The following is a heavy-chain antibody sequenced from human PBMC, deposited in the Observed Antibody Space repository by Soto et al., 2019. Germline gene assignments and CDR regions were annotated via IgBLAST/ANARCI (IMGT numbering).Heavy chain of an antibody. D-gene: IGHD3-10*01. CDR3: ARDLHYGSGSYSPRY. CDR1: GYTFTGYY. CDR2: INPNSGGT. Sequence: QVQLVQSGAEVKKPGASVKVSCKASGYTFTGYYMHWVRQAPGQGLEWMGWINPNSGGTNYAQKFQGRVTMPRDTSISTAYMELSRLRSDDTAVYYCARDLHYGSGSYSPRYWGQGTLVTVSS. V-gene: IGHV1-2*02. J-gene: IGHJ4*02.